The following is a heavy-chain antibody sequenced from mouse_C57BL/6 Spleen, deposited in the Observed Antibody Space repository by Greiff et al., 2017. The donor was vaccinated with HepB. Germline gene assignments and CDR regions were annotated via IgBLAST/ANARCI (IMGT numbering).Heavy chain of an antibody. CDR1: GFNIKDDY. CDR2: IDPENGDT. CDR3: TVYGSSHYAMDY. V-gene: IGHV14-4*01. D-gene: IGHD1-1*01. J-gene: IGHJ4*01. Sequence: VQLQQSGAELVRPGASVKLSCTASGFNIKDDYMHWVKQRPEQGLEWIGWIDPENGDTEYASKFQGKATITADTSSNTAYLQLSSLTSEDTAVYYCTVYGSSHYAMDYWGQGTSVTVSS.